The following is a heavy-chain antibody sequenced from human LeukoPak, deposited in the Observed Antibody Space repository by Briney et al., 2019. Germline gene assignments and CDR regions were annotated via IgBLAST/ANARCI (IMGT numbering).Heavy chain of an antibody. CDR3: ARETSLVGYSGGLGFNY. CDR2: IYGSGRP. V-gene: IGHV4-39*07. Sequence: PSETLSLTCTVSGGSISSSSYYWGWIRQPPGKGLEWIGSIYGSGRPNYNPSLTSRVTISVDTSKNQFSLKLTSVTAADTAVYYCARETSLVGYSGGLGFNYWGQGILVTVSS. CDR1: GGSISSSSYY. J-gene: IGHJ4*02. D-gene: IGHD6-19*01.